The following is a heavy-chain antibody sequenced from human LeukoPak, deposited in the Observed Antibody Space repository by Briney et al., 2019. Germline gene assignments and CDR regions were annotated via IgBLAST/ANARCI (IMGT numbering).Heavy chain of an antibody. CDR1: GDSISGYY. CDR2: IYYTGTT. CDR3: ARKISHWFDP. Sequence: SETLSLTCTVSGDSISGYYWSWLRQPPGKGLEWIGYIYYTGTTNYNPTRRSRATISLDTSKKQFSLKMNSVTAADTAVYYCARKISHWFDPWGQGTLVTVSS. V-gene: IGHV4-59*01. J-gene: IGHJ5*02.